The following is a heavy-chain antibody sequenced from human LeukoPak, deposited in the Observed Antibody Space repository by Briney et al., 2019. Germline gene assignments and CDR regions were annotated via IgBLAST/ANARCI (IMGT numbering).Heavy chain of an antibody. D-gene: IGHD2-8*02. V-gene: IGHV1-2*02. J-gene: IGHJ4*02. CDR2: INPNSGGA. Sequence: ASVKVSCKASGYTFTGYYMRWVRQAPGQGLDWMGWINPNSGGANSAQNFQGRVTMTRDTSISTAYMELSRLRSDDTAVYYCARARGTVLAGEGYFDYWGQGTLVTVSS. CDR1: GYTFTGYY. CDR3: ARARGTVLAGEGYFDY.